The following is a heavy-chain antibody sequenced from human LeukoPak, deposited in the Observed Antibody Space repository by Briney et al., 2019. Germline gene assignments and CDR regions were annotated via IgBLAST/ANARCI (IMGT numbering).Heavy chain of an antibody. CDR1: GGSISSYY. CDR2: IYYCGST. V-gene: IGHV4-59*08. Sequence: SETLSLTCIVSGGSISSYYWSWIRQPPGKGLEWIGYIYYCGSTNYNPSLQSRVTISVDTSKNQFSLKLSSVTAADTAVYYCARGVRNYDLWSGEYYYMDVWGKGTTVTVSS. J-gene: IGHJ6*03. D-gene: IGHD3-3*01. CDR3: ARGVRNYDLWSGEYYYMDV.